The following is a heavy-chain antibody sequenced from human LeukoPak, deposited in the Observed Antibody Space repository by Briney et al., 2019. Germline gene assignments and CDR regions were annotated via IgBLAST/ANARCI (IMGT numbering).Heavy chain of an antibody. CDR1: GYTFTSNY. Sequence: ASVKVSCKASGYTFTSNYMYWVRQAPGQGLEWMGIINPSGGTTRYAQKFQGRVTMTRDTSTSTLYMELSSLRSEDMAVYYCTRGVGVTIFGVGGQAFDIWGQGTMVTVSS. J-gene: IGHJ3*02. D-gene: IGHD3-3*01. V-gene: IGHV1-46*03. CDR3: TRGVGVTIFGVGGQAFDI. CDR2: INPSGGTT.